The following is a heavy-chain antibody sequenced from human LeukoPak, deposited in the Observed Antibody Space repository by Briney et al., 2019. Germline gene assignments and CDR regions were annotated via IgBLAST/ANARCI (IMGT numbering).Heavy chain of an antibody. CDR1: GFTFSSYS. CDR2: ITSNSSYI. Sequence: PGGSLRLSRAASGFTFSSYSVNWVRQAPGKGLEWVSSITSNSSYIYYADSVKGRFTISRDNAKNSLYLQMNSLRAEDTAVYYCARDPATSYYYYYMDVWGKGTTVTVSS. CDR3: ARDPATSYYYYYMDV. J-gene: IGHJ6*03. D-gene: IGHD1-26*01. V-gene: IGHV3-21*01.